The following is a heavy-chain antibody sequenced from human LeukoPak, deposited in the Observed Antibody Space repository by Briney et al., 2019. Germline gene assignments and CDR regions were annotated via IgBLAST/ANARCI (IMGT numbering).Heavy chain of an antibody. CDR1: GYTFTIYG. CDR2: ISPYNGNT. V-gene: IGHV1-18*04. D-gene: IGHD3-16*02. J-gene: IGHJ4*02. CDR3: ARDQYDYVWGSYRPYFDY. Sequence: RASVTVSFTAVGYTFTIYGISWVRQAPGQGLEWMGSISPYNGNTKYAERLQGRVIMTTGTSTRTAYMELRGLRPDDTAVFYCARDQYDYVWGSYRPYFDYWGQGTLVTVSS.